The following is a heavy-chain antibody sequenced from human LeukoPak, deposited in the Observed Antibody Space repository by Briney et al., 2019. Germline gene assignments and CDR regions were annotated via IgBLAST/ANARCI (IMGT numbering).Heavy chain of an antibody. V-gene: IGHV1-2*04. CDR2: INPNGGGT. J-gene: IGHJ4*02. CDR3: AREGSSSWYDY. CDR1: GDTFTGNY. D-gene: IGHD6-13*01. Sequence: AAVKASCQASGDTFTGNYMHCVTQERRRGGEWMGWINPNGGGTNYAQKFQGWVTMTRDKSISTAYMELSRLRSDDTAVYYCAREGSSSWYDYWGQGTLVTVSS.